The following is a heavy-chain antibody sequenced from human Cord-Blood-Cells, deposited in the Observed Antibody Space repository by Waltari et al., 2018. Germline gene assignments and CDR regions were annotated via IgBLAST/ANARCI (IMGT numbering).Heavy chain of an antibody. CDR1: GGSISSYY. V-gene: IGHV4-4*07. Sequence: QVQLQESGPGLVKPSETLSLTCTVPGGSISSYYWSWIRQPAGKGLEWIGRIYTSGSTNYNPSLKSRVTMSVDTSKNQFSLKLSSVTAADTAVYYCARDHPGGEAARLFDYWGQGTLVTVSS. J-gene: IGHJ4*02. CDR3: ARDHPGGEAARLFDY. D-gene: IGHD6-6*01. CDR2: IYTSGST.